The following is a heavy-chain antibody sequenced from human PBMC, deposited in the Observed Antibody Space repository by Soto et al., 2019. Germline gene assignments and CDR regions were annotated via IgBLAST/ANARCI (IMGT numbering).Heavy chain of an antibody. D-gene: IGHD5-18*01. Sequence: GASVKVSCKASGYTFTGYYMHWVRQAPGQGLEWMGWINPNSGGTNYAQKFQGRVTMTRDTSISTAYMELSRLRSDDTAVYYCARECTAMADAFDIWGQGTMVTVSS. J-gene: IGHJ3*02. CDR1: GYTFTGYY. CDR2: INPNSGGT. CDR3: ARECTAMADAFDI. V-gene: IGHV1-2*02.